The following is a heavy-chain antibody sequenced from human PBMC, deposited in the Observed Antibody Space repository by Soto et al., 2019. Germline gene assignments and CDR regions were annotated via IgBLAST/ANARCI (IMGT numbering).Heavy chain of an antibody. J-gene: IGHJ4*02. CDR2: ISYDGDNE. CDR1: GFSFSNYA. Sequence: QVQLVESGGGVVQPGRSLRLSCAASGFSFSNYAMHWVRQAPGKGLEWLAIISYDGDNEYYADSVRGRFTISRDNSKNTLYLQTNNLRHEDTAVYYCANDGGPVYCNSPGCSANHVDYWGQGTLVTVSS. CDR3: ANDGGPVYCNSPGCSANHVDY. D-gene: IGHD2-2*01. V-gene: IGHV3-30*18.